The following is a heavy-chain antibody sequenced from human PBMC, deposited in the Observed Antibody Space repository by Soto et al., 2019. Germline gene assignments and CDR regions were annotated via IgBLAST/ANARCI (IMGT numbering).Heavy chain of an antibody. J-gene: IGHJ4*02. CDR3: ARAALPRGRTNGVCFDY. Sequence: SETLSLTCAVSGGSISSGGYSWSWIRQPPGKGLEWIGYIYHSGSTYYNPSLKSRVTISVDRSKNQFSLKLSSVTAADTAVYYCARAALPRGRTNGVCFDYWGQGTLVTVSS. D-gene: IGHD2-8*01. CDR1: GGSISSGGYS. CDR2: IYHSGST. V-gene: IGHV4-30-2*01.